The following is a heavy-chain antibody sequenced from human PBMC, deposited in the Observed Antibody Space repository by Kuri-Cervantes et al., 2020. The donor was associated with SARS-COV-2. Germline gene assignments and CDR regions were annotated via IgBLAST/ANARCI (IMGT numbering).Heavy chain of an antibody. CDR3: ARDLSYILRNGSHISYFFDS. CDR1: GYSFTTYT. CDR2: ISGFNGNT. J-gene: IGHJ4*01. Sequence: ASVKVSCKAYGYSFTTYTVSWVRQAPGQGLEWMGWISGFNGNTDYAQNFQGRLSLTTDTSTNTAYMELKSLRSDDAAVYYCARDLSYILRNGSHISYFFDSWGQGTPVTVSS. V-gene: IGHV1-18*01. D-gene: IGHD2-21*01.